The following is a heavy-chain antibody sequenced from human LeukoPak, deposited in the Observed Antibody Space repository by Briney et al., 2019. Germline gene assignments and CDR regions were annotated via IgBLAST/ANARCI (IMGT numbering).Heavy chain of an antibody. D-gene: IGHD3-10*01. CDR3: ARGMGIYGSGIYLLVY. J-gene: IGHJ4*02. CDR1: GFTFSSYG. V-gene: IGHV3-23*01. Sequence: GGSLRLSCAASGFTFSSYGMSWVRQAPGKGLEWVSAISGSGGGTYYADSVKGRFTIPRDNSKNTLYLQMNSLRAEDTAVYYFARGMGIYGSGIYLLVYWRQGTLVTVSA. CDR2: ISGSGGGT.